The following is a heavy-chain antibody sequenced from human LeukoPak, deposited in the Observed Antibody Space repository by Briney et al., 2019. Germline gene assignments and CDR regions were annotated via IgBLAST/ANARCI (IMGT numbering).Heavy chain of an antibody. D-gene: IGHD6-13*01. J-gene: IGHJ3*02. CDR1: GYTFTGYY. Sequence: ASVKVSCKASGYTFTGYYMHWVRQAPGQGLEWMGWINPNSGGTNYAQKLQGRVTMTTDTSTSTAYMELRSLRSDDTAVYYCARDRSGYSSSLDAFDIWGQGTMVTVSS. CDR2: INPNSGGT. V-gene: IGHV1-2*02. CDR3: ARDRSGYSSSLDAFDI.